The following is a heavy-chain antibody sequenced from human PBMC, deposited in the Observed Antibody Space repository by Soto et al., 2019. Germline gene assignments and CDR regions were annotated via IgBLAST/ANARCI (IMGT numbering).Heavy chain of an antibody. CDR1: GFTFSSYS. CDR2: ISSSSSTI. V-gene: IGHV3-48*01. CDR3: ARDYQEVWSGYYFDY. J-gene: IGHJ4*02. Sequence: GGSLRLSCAASGFTFSSYSMNWVRQAPGKGLEWVSYISSSSSTIYYADSMKGRFTISRDNAKNSLYLQMNSLRAEDTAVYYCARDYQEVWSGYYFDYWGQGTLVTVSS. D-gene: IGHD3-3*01.